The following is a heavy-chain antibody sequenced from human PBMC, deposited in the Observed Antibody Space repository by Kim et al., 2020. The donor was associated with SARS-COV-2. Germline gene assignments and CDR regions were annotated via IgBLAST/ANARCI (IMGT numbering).Heavy chain of an antibody. CDR3: ARDLYSCYDLAANFDY. Sequence: SVKVSCKASGGTFSSYAIILVRQAPGPGLEWMGGIIAIFGSANYAQKFQGRVTITADESTSTAYMELSSPGSEDTGVYYCARDLYSCYDLAANFDYWGQGTLVTVSS. D-gene: IGHD5-12*01. J-gene: IGHJ4*02. V-gene: IGHV1-69*13. CDR2: IIAIFGSA. CDR1: GGTFSSYA.